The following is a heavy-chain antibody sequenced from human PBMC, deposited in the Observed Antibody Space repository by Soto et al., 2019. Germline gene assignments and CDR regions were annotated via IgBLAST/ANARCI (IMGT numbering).Heavy chain of an antibody. D-gene: IGHD2-15*01. CDR2: VYRNARP. J-gene: IGHJ5*02. CDR3: ARRGRLRERDFDP. Sequence: PSETLSLTCHVPGYSLNSHYYLAWIRQPPGKGLEWIGSVYRNARPLYNPSLKSRVSISVDMSKNQFSLNLTSVTAADTAVYYCARRGRLRERDFDPWGQGTRVTVSS. CDR1: GYSLNSHYY. V-gene: IGHV4-38-2*01.